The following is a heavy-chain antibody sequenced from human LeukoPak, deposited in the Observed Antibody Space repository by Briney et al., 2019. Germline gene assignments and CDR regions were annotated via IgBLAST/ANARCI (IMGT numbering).Heavy chain of an antibody. CDR3: ARDLGDSGSYAFFDY. D-gene: IGHD3-10*01. V-gene: IGHV3-33*01. J-gene: IGHJ4*02. Sequence: GGSLRLSCAASGFTFSSYGMHWVRQAPGKGLEWVAVIWYDGSNKYYADSVKSRFTISRDNSKNTLYLQMNSLRAEDTAVYYCARDLGDSGSYAFFDYWGQGTLVTVSS. CDR1: GFTFSSYG. CDR2: IWYDGSNK.